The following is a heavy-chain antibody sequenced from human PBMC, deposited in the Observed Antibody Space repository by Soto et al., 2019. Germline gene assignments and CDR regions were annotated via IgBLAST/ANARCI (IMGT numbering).Heavy chain of an antibody. D-gene: IGHD3-9*01. Sequence: GGSLRLSCAASQFSFRSYAMHWIRQSPGKGLEWVAVISFDGNSLHYADSVRDRFTISRDNSKNTPYLQMNNLRPEDTAVYYCARTFDTITYYFDYWGQGTVVTVSS. CDR2: ISFDGNSL. V-gene: IGHV3-30-3*01. CDR1: QFSFRSYA. J-gene: IGHJ4*02. CDR3: ARTFDTITYYFDY.